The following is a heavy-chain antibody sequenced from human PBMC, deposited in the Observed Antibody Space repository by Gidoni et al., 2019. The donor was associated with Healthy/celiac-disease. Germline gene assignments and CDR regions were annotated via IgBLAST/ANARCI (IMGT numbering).Heavy chain of an antibody. J-gene: IGHJ1*01. Sequence: QVQLQESGPGLVKPSQTLSLTCTVSGGPISSGSYYWSWIRRPAGKGLEWIGRIYTSGSTNYNPSLKSRVAISVDTFKNQFSLKLSSVTAADTAVYYCARAGPDYYGSGDIYFQHWGQGTLVTVSS. V-gene: IGHV4-61*02. D-gene: IGHD3-10*01. CDR2: IYTSGST. CDR1: GGPISSGSYY. CDR3: ARAGPDYYGSGDIYFQH.